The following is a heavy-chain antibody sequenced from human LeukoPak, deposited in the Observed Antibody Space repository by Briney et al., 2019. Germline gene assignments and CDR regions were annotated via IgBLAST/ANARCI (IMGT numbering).Heavy chain of an antibody. Sequence: GSLRLSCAASGFTFSSYGMHWVRQAPGKGLEWVAVISYDGSNKYYADSVKGRFTISRDNSKNTLYLQMNSLRAEDTAVYYCARGAALLITMIVVVSRATPDYWGQGTLVTVSS. D-gene: IGHD3-22*01. CDR3: ARGAALLITMIVVVSRATPDY. CDR1: GFTFSSYG. CDR2: ISYDGSNK. V-gene: IGHV3-30*03. J-gene: IGHJ4*02.